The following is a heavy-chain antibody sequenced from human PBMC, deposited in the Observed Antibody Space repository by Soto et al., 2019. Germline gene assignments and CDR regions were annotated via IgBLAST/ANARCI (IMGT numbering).Heavy chain of an antibody. CDR1: GGSFSGYY. V-gene: IGHV4-34*01. CDR2: INHSGST. Sequence: SETLSLTCAVYGGSFSGYYWSWIRQPPGKGLEWIGEINHSGSTNYNPSLKSRVTISVDTSKNQFSLKLSSVTAADTAVYYCARSPGYSYGSRYFDYWGQGTLVTVSS. CDR3: ARSPGYSYGSRYFDY. J-gene: IGHJ4*02. D-gene: IGHD5-18*01.